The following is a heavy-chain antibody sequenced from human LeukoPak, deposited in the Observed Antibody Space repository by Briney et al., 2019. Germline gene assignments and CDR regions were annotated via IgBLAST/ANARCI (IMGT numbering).Heavy chain of an antibody. CDR3: ARASHYYDILTA. Sequence: ASVKASCKASGGTFSSYAISWVRQAPGQGLEWMGGIIPIFGTANYAQKFQGRVTITTDESTSTAYMELSSLRSEDTAVYYCARASHYYDILTAWGQGTLVTVSS. J-gene: IGHJ4*02. CDR1: GGTFSSYA. CDR2: IIPIFGTA. V-gene: IGHV1-69*05. D-gene: IGHD3-9*01.